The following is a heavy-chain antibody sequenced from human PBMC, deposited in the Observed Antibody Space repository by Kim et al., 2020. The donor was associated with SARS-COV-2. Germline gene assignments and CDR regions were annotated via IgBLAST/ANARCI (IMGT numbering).Heavy chain of an antibody. CDR1: GGSVSSGSYY. CDR2: IYYSGST. CDR3: ARDPYDYGDYAEEYFD. D-gene: IGHD4-17*01. J-gene: IGHJ2*01. Sequence: SETLSLTCTVSGGSVSSGSYYWSWIRQPPGKGLEWIGYIYYSGSTNYNPSLKSRVTISVDTSKNQFSLKLSSVTAADTAVYYCARDPYDYGDYAEEYFD. V-gene: IGHV4-61*01.